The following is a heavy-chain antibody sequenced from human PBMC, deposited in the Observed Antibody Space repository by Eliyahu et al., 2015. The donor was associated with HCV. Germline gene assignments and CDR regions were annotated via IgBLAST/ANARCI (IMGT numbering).Heavy chain of an antibody. J-gene: IGHJ3*02. D-gene: IGHD5-12*01. CDR3: ARDQEVAAIVDAFDI. V-gene: IGHV3-30*03. CDR1: GFXFXXXG. Sequence: QVQLVESGGGVVQPGRSLXLSCXASGFXFXXXGMHWVRQGPGKGLEWVAVIAYDGGNKYSADSMKGRFTISRDNSKNTLYLQMNSLRAEDTAVYYCARDQEVAAIVDAFDIWGQGTMVTVSS. CDR2: IAYDGGNK.